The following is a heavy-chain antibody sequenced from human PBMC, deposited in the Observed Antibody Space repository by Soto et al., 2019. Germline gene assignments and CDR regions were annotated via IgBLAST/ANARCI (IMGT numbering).Heavy chain of an antibody. CDR3: ARDIDYYGSGLDY. D-gene: IGHD3-10*01. CDR1: GFTFDDYA. Sequence: EVQLVESGGGLVQPGRSLRLSCAASGFTFDDYAMHWVRQAPGKGLEWVSGISWNGGSIGYADSVKGRFTISRDNAKNSLYLQMNSLRAEDTALYYCARDIDYYGSGLDYWGQGTLVTVSS. J-gene: IGHJ4*02. CDR2: ISWNGGSI. V-gene: IGHV3-9*01.